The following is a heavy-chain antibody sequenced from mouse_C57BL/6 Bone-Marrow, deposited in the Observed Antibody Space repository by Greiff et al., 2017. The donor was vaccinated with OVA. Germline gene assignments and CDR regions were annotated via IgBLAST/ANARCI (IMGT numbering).Heavy chain of an antibody. CDR3: ARGFPLAY. CDR2: ISSGSSTI. CDR1: GFTFSDYG. J-gene: IGHJ3*01. Sequence: EVKLMESGGGLVKPGGSLKLSCAASGFTFSDYGMHWVRQAPEKGLEWVAYISSGSSTIYYADTVKGRFTISRDNAKNTLFLQMTSLRSEDTAMYYCARGFPLAYWGQGTLVTVSA. V-gene: IGHV5-17*01.